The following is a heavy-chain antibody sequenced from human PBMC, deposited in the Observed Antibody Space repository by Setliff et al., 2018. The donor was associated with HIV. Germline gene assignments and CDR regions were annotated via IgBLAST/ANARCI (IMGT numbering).Heavy chain of an antibody. Sequence: GGSLRLSCAASGFTFSSYGMHWVRQAPGKGLEWVAVISYDGSNKYYADSVKGRFTISRDNSKNTVYLQMNSLRAEDTAVYYCATSHPSAWYAYWTQGTLVTVSS. D-gene: IGHD6-19*01. CDR3: ATSHPSAWYAY. CDR2: ISYDGSNK. V-gene: IGHV3-30*12. J-gene: IGHJ4*02. CDR1: GFTFSSYG.